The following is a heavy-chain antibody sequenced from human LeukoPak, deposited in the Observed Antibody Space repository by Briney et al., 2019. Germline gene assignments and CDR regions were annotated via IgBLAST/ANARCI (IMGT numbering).Heavy chain of an antibody. J-gene: IGHJ5*02. D-gene: IGHD2-15*01. CDR1: GFTFSSYW. CDR2: IASDGSST. V-gene: IGHV3-74*01. Sequence: GGSLRLSCAASGFTFSSYWMNWVRQAPGKGLVWVSRIASDGSSTTYADSVKGRFTISRDNAKNTLYLQMNSLRAEDTAVYYCARRSGGSCFAFDPWGQGTLVTVSS. CDR3: ARRSGGSCFAFDP.